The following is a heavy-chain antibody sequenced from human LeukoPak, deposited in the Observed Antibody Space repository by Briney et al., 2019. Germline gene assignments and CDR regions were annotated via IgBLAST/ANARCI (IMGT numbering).Heavy chain of an antibody. J-gene: IGHJ5*02. CDR1: GGSFSGYY. CDR3: ARISGPGDP. V-gene: IGHV4-34*01. D-gene: IGHD3-10*01. Sequence: SETLSLTCAVYGGSFSGYYWSWIRQPPGKGLEWIWEINHSGSTNHNPSLKSRVTISVDTSKNQFSLKLSSVTAADTAVYYCARISGPGDPWGQGTLSPSPQ. CDR2: INHSGST.